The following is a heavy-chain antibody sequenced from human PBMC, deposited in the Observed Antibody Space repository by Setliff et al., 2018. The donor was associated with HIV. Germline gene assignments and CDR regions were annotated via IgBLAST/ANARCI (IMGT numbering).Heavy chain of an antibody. Sequence: PGGSLRLSCAASGFAVESTHMSWVRQVPGKGLEWVSSISSGSGFIYYADSVKGRFTISRDNAKKSLYLQMNSLRAEDTALYYCAKDHGLVSLGEFDYWGQGTLVTVSS. D-gene: IGHD3-16*01. CDR3: AKDHGLVSLGEFDY. CDR1: GFAVESTH. V-gene: IGHV3-21*04. CDR2: ISSGSGFI. J-gene: IGHJ4*02.